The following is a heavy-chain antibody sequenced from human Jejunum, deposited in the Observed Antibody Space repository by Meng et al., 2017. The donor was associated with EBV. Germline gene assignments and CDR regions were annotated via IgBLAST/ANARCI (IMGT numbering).Heavy chain of an antibody. CDR3: VMGPDYAKSGY. Sequence: LPRRWSRPGTVTPSATLSLPCTVPGGSINTSSSNWDWIRRPPGKGLDWIGTVCRSVSNYNPSLKSRVTISVDTSKNQFSLKVNSVTAADTAVYYCVMGPDYAKSGYWGQGILVTVSS. CDR1: GGSINTSSSN. CDR2: VCRSVS. J-gene: IGHJ4*02. V-gene: IGHV4-39*01. D-gene: IGHD4-17*01.